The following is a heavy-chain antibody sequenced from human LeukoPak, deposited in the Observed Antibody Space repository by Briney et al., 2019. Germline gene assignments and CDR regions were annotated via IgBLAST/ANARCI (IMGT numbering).Heavy chain of an antibody. V-gene: IGHV3-23*01. CDR3: ARSAVGTSCRTAVDY. CDR1: GFTFSTYA. CDR2: ISTSGDRT. Sequence: GGSLRLSCAASGFTFSTYAMTWVRQAPGKGLEWVSGISTSGDRTYYADSVKGRFTISRDNSKNTLYPQMNSLRAEDTAEYYCARSAVGTSCRTAVDYWGQGTLVTVSS. D-gene: IGHD1-26*01. J-gene: IGHJ4*02.